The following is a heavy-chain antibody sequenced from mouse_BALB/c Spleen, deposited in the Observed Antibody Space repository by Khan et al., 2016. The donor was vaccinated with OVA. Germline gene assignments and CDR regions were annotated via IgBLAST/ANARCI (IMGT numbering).Heavy chain of an antibody. CDR2: INTYTGEP. D-gene: IGHD2-10*01. CDR3: ARPPYFSYTLDH. J-gene: IGHJ4*01. V-gene: IGHV9-3-1*01. Sequence: QIQLVQSGPELKKPGETVKISCKASGYTFANYGMNWVKQSPGKALKWMGWINTYTGEPTYADDFKGRFAFSLETSASTAYLQINNLKNEDTATYFCARPPYFSYTLDHWGQGTSVTVAS. CDR1: GYTFANYG.